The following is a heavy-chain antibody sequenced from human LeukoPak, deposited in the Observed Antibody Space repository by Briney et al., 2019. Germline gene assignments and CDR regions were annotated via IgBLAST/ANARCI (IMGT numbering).Heavy chain of an antibody. J-gene: IGHJ4*02. Sequence: SETLSLTCTVSGGSISSYYWSWIRQPPGKGLEWIGYIYYSGCTNYNPSLKSRVTISVDTSKNQFSLKLSSVTAADTAVYYCARGLSAIVYWGQGTLVTVSS. D-gene: IGHD2-15*01. V-gene: IGHV4-59*12. CDR2: IYYSGCT. CDR1: GGSISSYY. CDR3: ARGLSAIVY.